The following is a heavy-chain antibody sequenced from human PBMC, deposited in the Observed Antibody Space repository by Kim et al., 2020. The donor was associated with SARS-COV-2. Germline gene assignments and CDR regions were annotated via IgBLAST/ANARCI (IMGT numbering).Heavy chain of an antibody. Sequence: ASVKVSCKASGYTFTSYGISWVRQAPGQGLEWMGWISAYNGNTNYAQKLQGRVTMTTDTSTSTAYMELRSLRSDDTAVYYCARGRLRCTNGVCSFLDYGMDVWGQGTTVTVSS. V-gene: IGHV1-18*01. J-gene: IGHJ6*02. CDR3: ARGRLRCTNGVCSFLDYGMDV. CDR2: ISAYNGNT. D-gene: IGHD2-8*01. CDR1: GYTFTSYG.